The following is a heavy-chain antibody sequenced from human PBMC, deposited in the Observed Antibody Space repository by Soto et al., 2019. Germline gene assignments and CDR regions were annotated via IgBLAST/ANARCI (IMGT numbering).Heavy chain of an antibody. Sequence: PSETLSLTCTVSCGSIDSGDYYWSWIRQPPGKGLEWIGYVYYSGTTNYNPFLKSRVTLSLDKSKNKFSLKMNSVTAADTAVYYGARDVIAPPDDFDPWGQGNVVTGSS. CDR2: VYYSGTT. D-gene: IGHD1-1*01. CDR1: CGSIDSGDYY. J-gene: IGHJ5*02. CDR3: ARDVIAPPDDFDP. V-gene: IGHV4-61*08.